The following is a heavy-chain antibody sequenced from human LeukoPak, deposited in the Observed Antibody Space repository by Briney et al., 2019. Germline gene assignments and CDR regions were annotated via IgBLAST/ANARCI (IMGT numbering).Heavy chain of an antibody. V-gene: IGHV4-39*01. J-gene: IGHJ4*02. Sequence: PSETLSLTCTISGGSISSSSYYWGWIRQPPGKGLEWIGSIYYSGSTYYNPSLKSRVTISVDTSKNQFSLKLSSVTAADTAVYYCASSLDYDSSGYSAGYWGQGTLVTVSS. CDR2: IYYSGST. D-gene: IGHD3-22*01. CDR3: ASSLDYDSSGYSAGY. CDR1: GGSISSSSYY.